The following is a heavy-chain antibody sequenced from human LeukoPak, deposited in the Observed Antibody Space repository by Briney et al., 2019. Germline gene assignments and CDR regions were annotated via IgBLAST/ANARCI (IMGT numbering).Heavy chain of an antibody. CDR2: IYTSGST. V-gene: IGHV4-4*07. J-gene: IGHJ6*03. D-gene: IGHD6-13*01. CDR1: GGSISSYY. CDR3: ARDPYLAAAGYYYYYMDV. Sequence: SETLSLTCTVSGGSISSYYWSWIRQPAGKGLEWIGRIYTSGSTNYNPSLKSRVTMSVDTSKNQFSLKLSSVTAADTAVYYCARDPYLAAAGYYYYYMDVWGKGTTVTISS.